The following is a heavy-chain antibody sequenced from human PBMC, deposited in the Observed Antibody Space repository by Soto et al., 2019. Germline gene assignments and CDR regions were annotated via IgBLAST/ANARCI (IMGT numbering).Heavy chain of an antibody. Sequence: EVQLVESGGGLVQPGGSLRLSCAASGFTVSSHYMGWVRQAPGKGLQWVSVIDSGCSTYYEDSVKARFTVSSDSFTNTLYLQMDSLGAADRAVYYCARSPGYTYGAFDPWGQGTLVTVSS. CDR1: GFTVSSHY. CDR3: ARSPGYTYGAFDP. V-gene: IGHV3-66*01. CDR2: IDSGCST. J-gene: IGHJ5*02. D-gene: IGHD5-18*01.